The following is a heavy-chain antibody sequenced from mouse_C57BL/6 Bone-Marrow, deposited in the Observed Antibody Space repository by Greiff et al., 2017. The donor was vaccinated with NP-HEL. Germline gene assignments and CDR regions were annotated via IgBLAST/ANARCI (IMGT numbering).Heavy chain of an antibody. Sequence: QVQLQQPGAELVKPGASVKLSCKASGYTFTSYWMHWVKQRPGQGLEWIGMIHPNSGSTNYNEKFKSKATLTVDKSSSTAYMQLSGLTSEDSAVYYCARSEVLRPVAGGYFDVWGTGTTVTVSS. CDR1: GYTFTSYW. CDR2: IHPNSGST. D-gene: IGHD1-2*01. V-gene: IGHV1-64*01. J-gene: IGHJ1*03. CDR3: ARSEVLRPVAGGYFDV.